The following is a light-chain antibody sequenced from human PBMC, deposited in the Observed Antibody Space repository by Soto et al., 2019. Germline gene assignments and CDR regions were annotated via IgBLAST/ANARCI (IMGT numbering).Light chain of an antibody. J-gene: IGKJ5*01. Sequence: EIAMTKSPATLSLSPGERATLSCRASQSVSSNLAWYQQKPGQAPKLLIYGAFTRATGIPARFSGSGSGTEFTLTISSLQSEDLAVYYCQQYNNWFFTFGQGARPEVK. V-gene: IGKV3-15*01. CDR3: QQYNNWFFT. CDR1: QSVSSN. CDR2: GAF.